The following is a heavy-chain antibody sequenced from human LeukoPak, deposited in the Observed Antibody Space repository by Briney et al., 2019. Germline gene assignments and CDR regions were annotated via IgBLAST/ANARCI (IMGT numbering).Heavy chain of an antibody. CDR2: IPAYNGNT. J-gene: IGHJ3*02. Sequence: ASVKVSCKASVYTFTSYGISWVRHAPGQGLEWMGWIPAYNGNTNYAQKLQGRVTMTTDTSTSTAYMELRSLRSDDTAVYYCARDRSVVIWVASDAFDIWGQGTMVTVSS. CDR1: VYTFTSYG. D-gene: IGHD5/OR15-5a*01. CDR3: ARDRSVVIWVASDAFDI. V-gene: IGHV1-18*01.